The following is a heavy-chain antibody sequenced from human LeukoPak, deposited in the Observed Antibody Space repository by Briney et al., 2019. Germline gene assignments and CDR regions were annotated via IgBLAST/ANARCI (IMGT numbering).Heavy chain of an antibody. CDR1: GGSFSGYY. D-gene: IGHD6-13*01. CDR2: INHSGST. Sequence: SETLSLTSAVDGGSFSGYYWRWIRQPPGKGLEWIGEINHSGSTFYNPSLTSRVRMSIGTSKNHFSLELNSVTAADTAVYYCARFGSSTWYKGAFDIWGQGTMVTVAS. V-gene: IGHV4-34*01. J-gene: IGHJ3*02. CDR3: ARFGSSTWYKGAFDI.